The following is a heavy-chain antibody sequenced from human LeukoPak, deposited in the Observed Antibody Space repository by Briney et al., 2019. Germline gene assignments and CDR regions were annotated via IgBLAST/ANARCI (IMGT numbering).Heavy chain of an antibody. CDR1: GFTFSNSW. CDR3: ARDES. J-gene: IGHJ5*02. V-gene: IGHV3-7*03. Sequence: GGSPRLSCAASGFTFSNSWMSWVRQAPGKGLEWVANIKEDGSEKYYVDSVEGRFTISRDNAKNSLYLQMNSLGAEDTAVYYCARDESWGQGTLVTVSS. CDR2: IKEDGSEK.